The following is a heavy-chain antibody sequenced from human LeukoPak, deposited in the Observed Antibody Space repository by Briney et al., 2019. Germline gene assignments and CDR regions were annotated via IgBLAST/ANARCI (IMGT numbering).Heavy chain of an antibody. CDR1: GFTFGGHT. Sequence: GGSLRLSCTTSGFTFGGHTMHWVRQAPGKGLEWVGFIEASSHGGTTEYAASVKGRFTISRDDSKSIAYLQMNSLKTEDTAVYYCTRDPGDPDSWYYFDYWGQGTLVTVSS. V-gene: IGHV3-49*04. J-gene: IGHJ4*02. CDR3: TRDPGDPDSWYYFDY. D-gene: IGHD6-13*01. CDR2: IEASSHGGTT.